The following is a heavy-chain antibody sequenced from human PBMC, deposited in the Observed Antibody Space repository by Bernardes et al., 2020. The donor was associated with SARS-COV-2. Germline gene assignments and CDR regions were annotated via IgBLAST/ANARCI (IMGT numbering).Heavy chain of an antibody. D-gene: IGHD3-10*01. J-gene: IGHJ4*02. CDR1: EFTFGSHW. CDR3: ATNSDYRFDF. V-gene: IGHV3-7*03. Sequence: GGSLRLSCAASEFTFGSHWMTWVHQAPEKGLEWVANISPDGNTRNFVDSLKGRFTISRDNAKNSLYLQMSSLTAEDTAVYYCATNSDYRFDFWGQGAMVTVSS. CDR2: ISPDGNTR.